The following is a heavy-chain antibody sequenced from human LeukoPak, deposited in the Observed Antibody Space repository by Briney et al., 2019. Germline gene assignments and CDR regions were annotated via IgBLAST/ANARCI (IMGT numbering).Heavy chain of an antibody. CDR1: GGSISSYY. CDR3: ARDGGHLGGYYFDY. CDR2: IRTSGGT. Sequence: SETLSLTCTVSGGSISSYYWSWIRQPAGKGLEWIGRIRTSGGTNYNTSLKSRVTMTVDTSKNQFSLRLSSKAAADTAVEYGARDGGHLGGYYFDYWGQGTLVTVSS. J-gene: IGHJ4*02. D-gene: IGHD3-16*01. V-gene: IGHV4-4*07.